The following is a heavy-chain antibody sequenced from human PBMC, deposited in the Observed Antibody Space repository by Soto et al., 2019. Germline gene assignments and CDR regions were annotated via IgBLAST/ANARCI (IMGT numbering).Heavy chain of an antibody. V-gene: IGHV1-8*01. CDR1: GYTFTSYD. Sequence: ASVKVSFKASGYTFTSYDINWLRQATGQGLEWMGWMNPNSGNTGYAQKFQGRVTMTRNTSISTAYTELSSLRSEDTAVYYCARGLDYSNYVPRFDYWGQGTLVTVSS. J-gene: IGHJ4*02. CDR3: ARGLDYSNYVPRFDY. D-gene: IGHD4-4*01. CDR2: MNPNSGNT.